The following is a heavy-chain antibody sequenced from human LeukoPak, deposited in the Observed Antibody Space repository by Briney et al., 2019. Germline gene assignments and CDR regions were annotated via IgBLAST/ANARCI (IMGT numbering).Heavy chain of an antibody. J-gene: IGHJ4*02. CDR2: IYYSGST. CDR1: GGSISSSSYY. V-gene: IGHV4-39*07. Sequence: SETLSLTCTVSGGSISSSSYYWDWIRQPPGKGLEWIGSIYYSGSTYYNPSLKSRVTISVDTSKNQLSLKVSSVTAADTAVYYCARKNMVIGKYCFDYWGQGTLVTVSS. CDR3: ARKNMVIGKYCFDY. D-gene: IGHD2-21*01.